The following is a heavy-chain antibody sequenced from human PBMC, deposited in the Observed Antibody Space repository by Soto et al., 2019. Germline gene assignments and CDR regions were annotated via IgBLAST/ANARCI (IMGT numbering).Heavy chain of an antibody. J-gene: IGHJ6*02. CDR1: GFTFSSYW. Sequence: HPGGSLRLSCAASGFTFSSYWMHWVRQAPGKGLVWVSRINSDGSSTSYADSVKGRFTISRDNAKNTLYLQMNSLRAEDTAVYYCASPHRTPYYYYGMDVWGQGTTVTVSS. V-gene: IGHV3-74*01. CDR2: INSDGSST. CDR3: ASPHRTPYYYYGMDV.